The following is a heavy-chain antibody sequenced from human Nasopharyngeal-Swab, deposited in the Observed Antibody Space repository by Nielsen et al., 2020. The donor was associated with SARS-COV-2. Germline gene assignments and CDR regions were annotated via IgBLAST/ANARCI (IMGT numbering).Heavy chain of an antibody. CDR3: ARAYDY. CDR1: GLTFSDYW. Sequence: GGSLRLSCAASGLTFSDYWMHWVRQVPGKGLVWISGINSDGSKRVFADSVKGRFTISRDSAKNTVYLQMNSLRAEDTAVYYCARAYDYWGQGTLVTVSS. V-gene: IGHV3-74*01. J-gene: IGHJ4*02. CDR2: INSDGSKR.